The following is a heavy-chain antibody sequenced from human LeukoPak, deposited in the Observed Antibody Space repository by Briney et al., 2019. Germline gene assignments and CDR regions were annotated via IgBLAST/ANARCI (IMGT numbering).Heavy chain of an antibody. J-gene: IGHJ4*02. V-gene: IGHV3-48*03. CDR3: TRGVGDPSTFDY. D-gene: IGHD6-6*01. CDR2: ISTGGSAI. Sequence: PGGSLRLSCAASGFTFSSYAMSWVRQAPGKGLECVSYISTGGSAINYADSVKGRFTISRDNAKNLLYLQMNSLRAEDTAVYYCTRGVGDPSTFDYWGQGTLVTVSS. CDR1: GFTFSSYA.